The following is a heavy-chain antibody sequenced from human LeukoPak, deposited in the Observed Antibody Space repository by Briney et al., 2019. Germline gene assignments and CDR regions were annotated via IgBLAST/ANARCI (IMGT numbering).Heavy chain of an antibody. V-gene: IGHV4-39*01. CDR2: IYYSGST. CDR1: GGSISSSSYY. CDR3: ARVPTVVTGKYYFDY. D-gene: IGHD4-23*01. J-gene: IGHJ4*02. Sequence: SSETLSFTCTVSGGSISSSSYYGGWIRQPPGKGLEWIGSIYYSGSTYYNPSLKSRVTISVDTSKNQFSLKLSSVTAADTAAYYCARVPTVVTGKYYFDYWGQGTLVTVSS.